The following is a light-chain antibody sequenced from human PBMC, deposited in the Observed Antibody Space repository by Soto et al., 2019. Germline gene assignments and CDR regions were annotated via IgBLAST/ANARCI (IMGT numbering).Light chain of an antibody. CDR1: QTVSSN. CDR2: YAS. CDR3: QQYHKWPIT. V-gene: IGKV3-15*01. Sequence: EVVLTQSPDTLSVSPGERATLSCRASQTVSSNLAWYQQKPGQAPRLLIYYASTRATGIPARFSGSGSGTDFTLTISSLPSEDFAVYYCQQYHKWPITFGQGARLEVK. J-gene: IGKJ5*01.